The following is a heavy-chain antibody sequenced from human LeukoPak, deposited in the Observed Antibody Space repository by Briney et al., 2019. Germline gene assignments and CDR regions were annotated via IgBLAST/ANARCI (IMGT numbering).Heavy chain of an antibody. V-gene: IGHV3-23*01. CDR2: ISGSDSST. CDR3: AEDQDVYSGSQS. CDR1: GFTFSSYA. Sequence: PGGSLRLSCAASGFTFSSYAMSWVRQAPGKGLEWVSTISGSDSSTYYADSVRGRFTISRDNSKNTVFLQMNSLRVEDTAIYYCAEDQDVYSGSQSWGQGTLVTVSS. D-gene: IGHD1-26*01. J-gene: IGHJ4*02.